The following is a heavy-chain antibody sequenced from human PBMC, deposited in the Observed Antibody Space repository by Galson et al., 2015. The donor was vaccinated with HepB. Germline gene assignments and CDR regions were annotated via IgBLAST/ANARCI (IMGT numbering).Heavy chain of an antibody. CDR2: ISGSGGST. Sequence: SLRLSCAASGFTFSTYGMTWVRQAPGKGLEWVSAISGSGGSTYFADSVKGRFTISRDNSKSTLYLQMNSLRAEDTAVYYCAKGIYYYSSGNFFGDYWGQGTLVTVSS. V-gene: IGHV3-23*01. J-gene: IGHJ4*02. D-gene: IGHD3-10*01. CDR1: GFTFSTYG. CDR3: AKGIYYYSSGNFFGDY.